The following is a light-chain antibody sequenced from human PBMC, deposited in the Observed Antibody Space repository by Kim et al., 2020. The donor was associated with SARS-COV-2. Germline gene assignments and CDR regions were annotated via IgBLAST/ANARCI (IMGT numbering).Light chain of an antibody. Sequence: GKTVTISCTRSSGRMATNYVQWYQQRPGSAPTTVIYDDNQRPSGVPDRFSGSIDSSSNSASLTISGLRTEDEADYYCQSFDSTNQVFGGGTQLTVL. J-gene: IGLJ3*02. V-gene: IGLV6-57*03. CDR3: QSFDSTNQV. CDR2: DDN. CDR1: SGRMATNY.